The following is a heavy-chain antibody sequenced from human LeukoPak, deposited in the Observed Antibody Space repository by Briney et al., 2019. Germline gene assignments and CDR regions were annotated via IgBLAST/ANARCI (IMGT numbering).Heavy chain of an antibody. CDR2: MRQHDSEK. CDR3: ATDRKVGTWDPRFTY. Sequence: GGSLRLSCAASGFTFSGYWMRWVRQAPGKGLEWVGVMRQHDSEKIHVHSVKGRLPLPRHNPKPSLYLQKHSLRAEHTAIYYCATDRKVGTWDPRFTYWAQETLVPVPS. V-gene: IGHV3-7*01. J-gene: IGHJ4*02. D-gene: IGHD4-23*01. CDR1: GFTFSGYW.